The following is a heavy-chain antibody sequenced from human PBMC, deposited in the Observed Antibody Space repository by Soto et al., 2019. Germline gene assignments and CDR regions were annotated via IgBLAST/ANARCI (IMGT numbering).Heavy chain of an antibody. V-gene: IGHV5-51*01. D-gene: IGHD4-4*01. CDR1: GYKFSAYW. CDR3: ARHDYKNPKLKYYFYYGLDV. J-gene: IGHJ6*02. CDR2: IFPGDSDT. Sequence: PGESLKISCQASGYKFSAYWIGWVRQMPGKGPECMGVIFPGDSDTRYRPSFQGQITISADKSTSTVYLQWSSLKASDTAIYYCARHDYKNPKLKYYFYYGLDVWGQGTTVTVSS.